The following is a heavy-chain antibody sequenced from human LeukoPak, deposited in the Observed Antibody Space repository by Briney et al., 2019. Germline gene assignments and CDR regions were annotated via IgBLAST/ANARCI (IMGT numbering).Heavy chain of an antibody. J-gene: IGHJ6*03. CDR3: ARGNCGGDCYFPYYYYYYMDV. CDR1: GFTFSSYS. V-gene: IGHV3-48*01. D-gene: IGHD2-21*01. CDR2: ISSSSSNI. Sequence: GGSLRLSCAASGFTFSSYSMNWVRQAPGKGLEWVSYISSSSSNIYYADSVKGRFTISRDNAKNSLSLQMNSLRAEDTAVYYCARGNCGGDCYFPYYYYYYMDVWGKGTTVTVSS.